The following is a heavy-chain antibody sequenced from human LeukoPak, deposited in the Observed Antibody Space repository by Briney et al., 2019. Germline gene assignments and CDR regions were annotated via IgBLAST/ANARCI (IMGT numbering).Heavy chain of an antibody. CDR3: ATSSGYFT. Sequence: PGGSLRLSCAASGFTFSDYYMSWIRQAPGKGLEWVANIKQDGSEKYYVDSVKGRLTISRDNSKNTLYLQMNSLRAEDTAVYYCATSSGYFTWGQGTLVTVSS. CDR1: GFTFSDYY. CDR2: IKQDGSEK. J-gene: IGHJ4*02. D-gene: IGHD3-22*01. V-gene: IGHV3-7*03.